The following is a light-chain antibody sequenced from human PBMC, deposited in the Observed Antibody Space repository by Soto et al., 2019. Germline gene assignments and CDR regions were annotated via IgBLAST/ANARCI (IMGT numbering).Light chain of an antibody. V-gene: IGKV3-15*01. CDR3: QQYYAWPLT. CDR1: QSVSGN. J-gene: IGKJ4*01. Sequence: EIVMTQSPATLSVSPGERAALSCRASQSVSGNLAWYQQKPGQAPRLLIYDASTRDTGVPDRFSGRGAGTEFTLTISSLQSEDFAVYYCQQYYAWPLTFGGGTEVENK. CDR2: DAS.